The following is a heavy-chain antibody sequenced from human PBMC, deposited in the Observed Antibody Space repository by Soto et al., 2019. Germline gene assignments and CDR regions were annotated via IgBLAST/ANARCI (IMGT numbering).Heavy chain of an antibody. CDR3: AREYYGLLTGYYTDY. D-gene: IGHD3-9*01. J-gene: IGHJ4*02. CDR1: GFPFSSYW. V-gene: IGHV3-74*01. Sequence: DVQLVESGGDLVQRGGSLRLFCAASGFPFSSYWMHWVRHTPGKGLDWVARISGDGVTTYYADSVTGRFTVSRDNAKNTLSLQISGLRAEDTAVYYCAREYYGLLTGYYTDYWGQGTLVSVSS. CDR2: ISGDGVTT.